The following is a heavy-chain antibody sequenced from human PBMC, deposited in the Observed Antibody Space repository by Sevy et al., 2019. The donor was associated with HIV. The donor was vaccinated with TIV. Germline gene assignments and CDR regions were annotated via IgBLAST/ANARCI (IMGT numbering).Heavy chain of an antibody. Sequence: ASVKVSCKASGYTFMNYGLNWVRQAPGQGLEWMGWINTNTRNPTCAQGFTGRFVFSLDTTVNTAYLQISSLNTEDTAVYYCARTSRGFVTVAASQHYYGIDVWGQGTTVTVSS. V-gene: IGHV7-4-1*02. CDR3: ARTSRGFVTVAASQHYYGIDV. D-gene: IGHD2-2*01. CDR1: GYTFMNYG. J-gene: IGHJ6*02. CDR2: INTNTRNP.